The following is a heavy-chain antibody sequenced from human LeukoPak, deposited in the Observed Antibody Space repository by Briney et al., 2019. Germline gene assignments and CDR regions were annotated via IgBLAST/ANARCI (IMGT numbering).Heavy chain of an antibody. CDR3: TKAAYGDYVNWFDP. CDR2: ISGSGGST. J-gene: IGHJ5*02. V-gene: IGHV3-23*01. CDR1: GFTFSSYA. Sequence: GGSLRLSCAASGFTFSSYAMSWVRQAPGKGLEWVSAISGSGGSTYYADSVKGRFTISGDNSKNTLYLQMNSLRAEDTALYYCTKAAYGDYVNWFDPWGQGTLVTVSS. D-gene: IGHD4-17*01.